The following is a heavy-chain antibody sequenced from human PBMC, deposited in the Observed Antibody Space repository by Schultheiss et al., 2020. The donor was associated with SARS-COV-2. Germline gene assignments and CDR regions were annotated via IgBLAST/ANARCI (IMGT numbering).Heavy chain of an antibody. J-gene: IGHJ5*02. CDR1: GGSVSSGSYY. CDR2: IPYSGST. D-gene: IGHD3-16*02. V-gene: IGHV4-61*01. CDR3: ARGRGITFGGVIVMYNWFDP. Sequence: GSLRLSCTVSGGSVSSGSYYWSWIRQPPGKGLVWIGYIPYSGSTNYNPSLKSRVTISVDTSKNQFSLKLSSVTAADTAVYYCARGRGITFGGVIVMYNWFDPWGQGTLVTVSS.